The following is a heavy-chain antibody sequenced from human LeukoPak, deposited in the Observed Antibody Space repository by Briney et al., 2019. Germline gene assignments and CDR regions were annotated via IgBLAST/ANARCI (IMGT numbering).Heavy chain of an antibody. Sequence: PSETLSLTCTVSGGSISSYYWSWIRQPAGKGLEWIGRIYTSGSTNYNPSLKSRVTISVDTPKNQFSLKLTSVTAADTAVHYCARATYYYGSGSHTYYFDYWGQGNLVTVSS. V-gene: IGHV4-4*07. CDR2: IYTSGST. D-gene: IGHD3-10*01. J-gene: IGHJ4*02. CDR1: GGSISSYY. CDR3: ARATYYYGSGSHTYYFDY.